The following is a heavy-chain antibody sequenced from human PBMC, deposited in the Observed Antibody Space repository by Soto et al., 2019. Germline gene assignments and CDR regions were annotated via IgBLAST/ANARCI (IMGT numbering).Heavy chain of an antibody. V-gene: IGHV3-23*01. Sequence: GLRRVECGVGGVSSCRCAMSWIRQAPGKGPEWVSGISGSGGRTDYADSVKGRFTISRDNSKNTLYLQMNSLRAEDTAVYYCATRGYCISTGCLADYYGMDVWGQGTTVTVSS. J-gene: IGHJ6*02. CDR2: ISGSGGRT. D-gene: IGHD2-2*01. CDR1: GVSSCRCA. CDR3: ATRGYCISTGCLADYYGMDV.